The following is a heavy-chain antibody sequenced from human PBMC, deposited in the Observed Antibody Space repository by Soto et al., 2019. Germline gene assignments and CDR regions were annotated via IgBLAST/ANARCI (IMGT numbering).Heavy chain of an antibody. CDR2: ISYDGRNK. CDR3: ARGPSYYDGSAPLSMCCGY. J-gene: IGHJ4*02. D-gene: IGHD3-22*01. CDR1: GFSFSSYA. V-gene: IGHV3-30-3*01. Sequence: GGSLRLSCAASGFSFSSYAMHWVRQAPGKGLEWVAVISYDGRNKYYADSMKGRFTISRDNSKNTLYLQMNSLRAEDTAVYYCARGPSYYDGSAPLSMCCGYWGQGTLVTVSS.